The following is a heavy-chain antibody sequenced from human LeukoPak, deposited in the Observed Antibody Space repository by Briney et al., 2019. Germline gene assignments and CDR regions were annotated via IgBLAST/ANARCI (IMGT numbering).Heavy chain of an antibody. CDR1: GGSISSYY. J-gene: IGHJ4*02. CDR2: IHYSGST. CDR3: ARGGRDGYNSREFDY. Sequence: PSETLSLTCTVSGGSISSYYWSWIRQPPGKGLEWIGYIHYSGSTNYNPSLKSRVTISVDTSKNQFSLKLCSVTAADTAVYYCARGGRDGYNSREFDYWGQGTLVTVSS. D-gene: IGHD5-24*01. V-gene: IGHV4-59*01.